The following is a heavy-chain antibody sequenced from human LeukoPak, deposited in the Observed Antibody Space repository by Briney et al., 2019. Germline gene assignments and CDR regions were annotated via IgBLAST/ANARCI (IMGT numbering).Heavy chain of an antibody. CDR3: ARGLRGDSSS. D-gene: IGHD6-13*01. Sequence: SETLSLTCAVYGGSFSGYYWSWIRQPPGKGLEWIGEINHSGSTNYNPSLKSRVTISVDTSKNQFSLKPSSVTAADTAVYYCARGLRGDSSSWGQGTLVTVSS. J-gene: IGHJ4*02. CDR1: GGSFSGYY. CDR2: INHSGST. V-gene: IGHV4-34*01.